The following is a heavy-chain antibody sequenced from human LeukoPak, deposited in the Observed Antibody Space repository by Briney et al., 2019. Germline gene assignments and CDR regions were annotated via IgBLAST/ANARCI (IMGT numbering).Heavy chain of an antibody. Sequence: SETLSLTCTVSGGSISSSSYYWGWIRQPPGKGLEWIGEINHSGSTNYNPSLKSRVTISVDTSKNQFSLKLSSVTAADTAVYYCARRSGRNCGGDCRNKRPYYYYMDVWGKGTTVTVSS. D-gene: IGHD2-21*01. J-gene: IGHJ6*03. CDR1: GGSISSSSYY. CDR2: INHSGST. CDR3: ARRSGRNCGGDCRNKRPYYYYMDV. V-gene: IGHV4-39*07.